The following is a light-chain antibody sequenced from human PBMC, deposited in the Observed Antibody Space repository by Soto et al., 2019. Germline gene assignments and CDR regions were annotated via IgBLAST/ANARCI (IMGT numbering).Light chain of an antibody. CDR2: AAS. Sequence: DIQMTQSPSSLSASVGDRVTITCRAGQSIGSYLNRYQQKPGKAPKLLIYAASSLQSGVPSRISGRGSGTEFTLTISSLQPEDCATYYCQQSYNTPCTFGQGTRVEVK. V-gene: IGKV1-39*01. J-gene: IGKJ1*01. CDR3: QQSYNTPCT. CDR1: QSIGSY.